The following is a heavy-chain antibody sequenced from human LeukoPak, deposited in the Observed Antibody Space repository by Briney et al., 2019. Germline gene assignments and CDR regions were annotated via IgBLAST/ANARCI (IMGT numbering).Heavy chain of an antibody. CDR1: GFTFCSYA. D-gene: IGHD4-17*01. CDR3: AKRTTATTSPLGY. Sequence: RGSLRLSCAVSGFTFCSYAMSWVRQAPGKGLEWVSAISDSGGSTYYADSVKGRFTISRDNSENTLYLQMNSLRAEDTAVYYCAKRTTATTSPLGYWGQGTLVIVSS. V-gene: IGHV3-23*01. CDR2: ISDSGGST. J-gene: IGHJ4*02.